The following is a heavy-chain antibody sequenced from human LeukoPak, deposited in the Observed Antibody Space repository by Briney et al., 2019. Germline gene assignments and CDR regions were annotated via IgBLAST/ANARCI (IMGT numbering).Heavy chain of an antibody. CDR1: GITFGDCA. CDR2: IRSKRNGGTT. J-gene: IGHJ4*02. CDR3: TTGMVATTIDY. Sequence: GGSLRLSCTASGITFGDCAMSWVRQAPGKGLEWVGFIRSKRNGGTTDHAASVKGRFTISRDDSRNIAYLQMNSLKTEDTAVYYCTTGMVATTIDYWGQGTLVTVSS. V-gene: IGHV3-49*04. D-gene: IGHD5-12*01.